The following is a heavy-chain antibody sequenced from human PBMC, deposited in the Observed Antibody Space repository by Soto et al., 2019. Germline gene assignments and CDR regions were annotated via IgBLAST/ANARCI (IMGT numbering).Heavy chain of an antibody. J-gene: IGHJ6*02. CDR3: AKDIAAAGSSYSVFYGMDV. CDR1: GFTFSSYA. D-gene: IGHD6-13*01. Sequence: EVQLLESGGGLVQPGGALRPSCAASGFTFSSYAMSWVRQAPGKGLEWVSASGSGGGTYYADSVKGRFTISRDSSKNTLYLQMNSLRAEDSAVYYCAKDIAAAGSSYSVFYGMDVWGQGTTVTVSS. V-gene: IGHV3-23*01. CDR2: SGSGGGT.